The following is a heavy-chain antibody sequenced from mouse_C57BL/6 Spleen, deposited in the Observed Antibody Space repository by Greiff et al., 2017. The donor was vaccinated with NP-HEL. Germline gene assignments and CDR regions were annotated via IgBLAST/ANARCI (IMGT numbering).Heavy chain of an antibody. V-gene: IGHV10-1*01. CDR3: VRELLRVYAMDY. D-gene: IGHD1-1*01. J-gene: IGHJ4*01. CDR2: IRSKSNNYAS. Sequence: EVQLQQSGGGLVQPKGSLKLSCAASGFSFNTYAMNWVRQAPGKGLEWVARIRSKSNNYASYYADSVKDRFTISRDDSESMLYLQMNNLKSEDTAVYYCVRELLRVYAMDYWGQGTSVTVSS. CDR1: GFSFNTYA.